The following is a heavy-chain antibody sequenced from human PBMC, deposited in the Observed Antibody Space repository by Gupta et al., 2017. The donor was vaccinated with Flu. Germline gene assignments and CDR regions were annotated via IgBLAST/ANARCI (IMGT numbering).Heavy chain of an antibody. CDR1: GGYY. J-gene: IGHJ4*02. Sequence: GGYYWSWLRQHPGKGLEWIGYIFYSGSTYYNPSLKSRVTISVDTPKNQFSLKLSSVTAADTAMYYCARIIYEKYQLPHFDYWGQGTLVTVSS. V-gene: IGHV4-31*02. CDR3: ARIIYEKYQLPHFDY. D-gene: IGHD2-2*01. CDR2: IFYSGST.